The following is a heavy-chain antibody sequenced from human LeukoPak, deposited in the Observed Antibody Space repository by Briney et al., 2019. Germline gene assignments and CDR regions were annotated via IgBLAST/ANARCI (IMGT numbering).Heavy chain of an antibody. CDR3: ACRITAGGYFDY. J-gene: IGHJ4*02. V-gene: IGHV4-31*03. CDR2: IYNSGST. Sequence: ASETLSLTCTVSGGSISRGGYYWAWIRQHPGRGLEWIGYIYNSGSTYYNPSLTSRVSIARDTSKNQFSLRLSSVTAADTAVYYCACRITAGGYFDYWGQGTLVTVSS. D-gene: IGHD6-13*01. CDR1: GGSISRGGYY.